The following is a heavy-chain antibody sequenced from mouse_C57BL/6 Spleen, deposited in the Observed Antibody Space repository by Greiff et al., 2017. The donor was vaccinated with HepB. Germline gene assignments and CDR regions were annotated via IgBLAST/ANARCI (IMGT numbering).Heavy chain of an antibody. CDR3: VRHFYYDYEDYYAMDY. D-gene: IGHD2-4*01. CDR1: GFSFNTYA. CDR2: IRSKSNNYAT. J-gene: IGHJ4*01. V-gene: IGHV10-1*01. Sequence: EVKLMESGGGLVQPKGSLKLSCAASGFSFNTYAMNWVRQAPGKGLEWVARIRSKSNNYATYYADSVKDRFTISRDDSESMLYLQMNNLKTEDTAMYYCVRHFYYDYEDYYAMDYWGQGTSVTVSS.